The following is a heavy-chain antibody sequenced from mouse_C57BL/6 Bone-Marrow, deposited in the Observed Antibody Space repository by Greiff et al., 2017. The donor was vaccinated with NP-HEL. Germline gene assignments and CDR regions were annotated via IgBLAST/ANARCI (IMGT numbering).Heavy chain of an antibody. V-gene: IGHV1-52*01. CDR2: IDPSDSET. Sequence: QVQLKQPGAELVRPGSSVKLSCKASGYTFTSYWMHWVKQRPIQGLEWIGNIDPSDSETHYNQKFKDKATLTVDKSSSTAYMQLSSLTSEDSAVYYCARRNLGLGGWGWYFDVWGTGTTVTVSS. CDR3: ARRNLGLGGWGWYFDV. CDR1: GYTFTSYW. J-gene: IGHJ1*03. D-gene: IGHD2-14*01.